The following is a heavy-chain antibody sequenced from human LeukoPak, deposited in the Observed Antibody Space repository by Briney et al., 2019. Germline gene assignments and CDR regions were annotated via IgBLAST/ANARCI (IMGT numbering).Heavy chain of an antibody. CDR2: ISGGGSST. J-gene: IGHJ4*02. D-gene: IGHD3-16*01. CDR1: GFTVSSSN. Sequence: GGSLRLSCAASGFTVSSSNMNWVRQAPGKGLGWVSAISGGGSSTYYADSVQGRFTISRDNSKNTLYLEMSSLRVEDTAIYYCAKWPEGAMDYFDYWGQGTLVTVSS. CDR3: AKWPEGAMDYFDY. V-gene: IGHV3-23*01.